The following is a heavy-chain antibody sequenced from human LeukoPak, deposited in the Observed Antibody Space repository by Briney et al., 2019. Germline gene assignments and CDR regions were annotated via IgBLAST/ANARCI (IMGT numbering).Heavy chain of an antibody. Sequence: GGSLRLSCAASGFTFSSYSMNWVRQAPGKGLEWVSYISSSSSTIYYADSVKGRFTFSRDNAKNSLYLQMNSLRAEDTAVYYCARDVRGYCSSTSCGPGDYYYYGMDVWGQGTTVTVSS. CDR1: GFTFSSYS. V-gene: IGHV3-48*01. J-gene: IGHJ6*02. CDR3: ARDVRGYCSSTSCGPGDYYYYGMDV. CDR2: ISSSSSTI. D-gene: IGHD2-2*01.